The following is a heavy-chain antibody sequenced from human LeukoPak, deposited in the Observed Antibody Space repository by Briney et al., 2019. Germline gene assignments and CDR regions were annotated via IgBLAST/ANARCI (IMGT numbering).Heavy chain of an antibody. V-gene: IGHV1-18*01. CDR2: ISAYNGNT. CDR1: GYTFTSYD. J-gene: IGHJ4*02. CDR3: AREGLVATIDY. Sequence: GPVKVSCKASGYTFTSYDISWVRQAPGQGLEWMGWISAYNGNTNYAQKLQGRVTMTTDTSTSTAYMELRSLRSDDTAVYYCAREGLVATIDYWGRGTLVTVSS. D-gene: IGHD5-24*01.